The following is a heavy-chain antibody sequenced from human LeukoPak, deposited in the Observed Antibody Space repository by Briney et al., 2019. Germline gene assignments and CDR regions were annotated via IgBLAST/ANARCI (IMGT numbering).Heavy chain of an antibody. J-gene: IGHJ5*02. CDR2: ICGSGGST. CDR1: GFTFSSYA. V-gene: IGHV3-23*01. CDR3: AKGGIRIAVRRTPNWFDP. Sequence: GGSLRLSCAASGFTFSSYAMSWVRQAPGEGLEWVSAICGSGGSTYYAASVKGRFTISRDNSKNTLYLQTNRLRAEDTAVYYCAKGGIRIAVRRTPNWFDPWGQGTLVTVSS. D-gene: IGHD6-6*01.